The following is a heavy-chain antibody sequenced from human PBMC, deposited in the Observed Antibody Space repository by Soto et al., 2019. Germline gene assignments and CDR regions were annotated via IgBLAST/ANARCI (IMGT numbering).Heavy chain of an antibody. D-gene: IGHD6-13*01. J-gene: IGHJ6*02. CDR3: ASGASSWSTLRYYGLDV. V-gene: IGHV1-18*04. Sequence: QVHLVQSGAQVKKPGASVRVSCEASGYTLTDYGISWVRQATGQGLEWMGWISAYNGDTNSTQKFQGRVTMTTDATTNTAYMELKSLRSDDTAVYYCASGASSWSTLRYYGLDVWGQGTTVTVSS. CDR1: GYTLTDYG. CDR2: ISAYNGDT.